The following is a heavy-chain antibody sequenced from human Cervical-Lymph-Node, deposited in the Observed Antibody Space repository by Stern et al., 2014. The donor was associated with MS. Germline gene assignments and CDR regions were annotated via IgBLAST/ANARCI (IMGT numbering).Heavy chain of an antibody. CDR2: IYHTGRT. V-gene: IGHV4-4*02. Sequence: VQLEESGPGLVKPSGTLSLTCAVSSGSVTSGHWWIWVRQSPWKGLEWIGEIYHTGRTNQKPALKSRGTLSADKFKNPVSLKLNSVTEADTAVYYCARDPDNRGCFDPWGQGTLVIVSS. CDR3: ARDPDNRGCFDP. D-gene: IGHD1-14*01. J-gene: IGHJ5*02. CDR1: SGSVTSGHW.